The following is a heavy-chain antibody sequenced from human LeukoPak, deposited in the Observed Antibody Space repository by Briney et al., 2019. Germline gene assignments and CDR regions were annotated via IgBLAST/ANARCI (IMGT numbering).Heavy chain of an antibody. V-gene: IGHV3-21*01. Sequence: GGSLRLSCAASGFIFSSYSMNWVRQAPGKGLEWVSSISSSSSYIYYADPVKGRFTISRDNAKNSLYLQMNSLRAEDTAVYYCAKTTVTTLYYYYYYMDVWGKGTTVTVSS. CDR2: ISSSSSYI. D-gene: IGHD4-17*01. CDR1: GFIFSSYS. CDR3: AKTTVTTLYYYYYYMDV. J-gene: IGHJ6*03.